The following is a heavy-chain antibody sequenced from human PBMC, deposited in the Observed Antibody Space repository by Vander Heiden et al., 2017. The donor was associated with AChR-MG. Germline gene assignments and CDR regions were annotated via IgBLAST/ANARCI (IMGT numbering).Heavy chain of an antibody. CDR3: ARSASNYDILTGYYNSYYFDY. V-gene: IGHV3-21*01. CDR1: GFTFSSYS. J-gene: IGHJ4*02. Sequence: EVQLVESGGGLVKPGGSLRLSCAASGFTFSSYSMNWVRQAPGKGLEWVSSISSSSSYIYYADSVKGRFTISRDNAKNSLYLQMNSLRAEDTAVYYCARSASNYDILTGYYNSYYFDYWGQGTLVTVSS. D-gene: IGHD3-9*01. CDR2: ISSSSSYI.